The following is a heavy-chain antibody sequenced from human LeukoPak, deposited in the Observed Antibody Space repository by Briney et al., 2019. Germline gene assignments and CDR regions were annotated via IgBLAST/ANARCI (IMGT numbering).Heavy chain of an antibody. J-gene: IGHJ3*02. Sequence: SETLSLTCTVSGGSISSGGYYWSWIRQPPGKGLEWIGYIYHSGSTYYNPSLKSRVTISVDRSKNQFSLKLSSVTAADTAVYYCARDLFPKSEWLLYRYAFDIWGQGTMVTVSS. CDR3: ARDLFPKSEWLLYRYAFDI. D-gene: IGHD3-3*01. CDR1: GGSISSGGYY. V-gene: IGHV4-30-2*01. CDR2: IYHSGST.